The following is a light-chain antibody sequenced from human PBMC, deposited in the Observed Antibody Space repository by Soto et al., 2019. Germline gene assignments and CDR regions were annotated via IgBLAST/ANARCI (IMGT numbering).Light chain of an antibody. CDR1: QSVSSN. Sequence: EIVMTQSPATLPVSPGERATLSCRASQSVSSNLAWYQQTPGQAPSILIYGASTRDTGTPARFSGSGSGTECTLPISSLQSEDFSVYYCQQYIRWPLTFGGGTKVDIK. CDR3: QQYIRWPLT. V-gene: IGKV3-15*01. J-gene: IGKJ4*01. CDR2: GAS.